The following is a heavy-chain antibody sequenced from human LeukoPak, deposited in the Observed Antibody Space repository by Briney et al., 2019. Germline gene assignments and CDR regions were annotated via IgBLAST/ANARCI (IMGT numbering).Heavy chain of an antibody. V-gene: IGHV3-30-3*01. D-gene: IGHD3-22*01. J-gene: IGHJ6*03. CDR1: GFTFSTYA. CDR2: ISYDGTNK. Sequence: PGGSLRLSCAASGFTFSTYAMHWVRQAPGKGLEWVAIISYDGTNKYYADSVKGRFTISRDNSKNTLYLQMNSLRAKDTAVYYCARDYDSSGYGYYYMDVWGKGTTVTVSS. CDR3: ARDYDSSGYGYYYMDV.